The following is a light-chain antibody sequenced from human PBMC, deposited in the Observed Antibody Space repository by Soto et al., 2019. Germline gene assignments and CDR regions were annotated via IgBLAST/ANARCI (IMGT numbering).Light chain of an antibody. CDR2: RAS. CDR1: QSVSTN. Sequence: EIVMTQSSGTLSVSPGERATLSCRASQSVSTNLAWYQQKPGQAPRLLIYRASTRATGIPARFGGSGSGTEFTLTISSLQSEDFAVYFCQQYHNWPPWTFGQGTKVEVK. CDR3: QQYHNWPPWT. J-gene: IGKJ1*01. V-gene: IGKV3-15*01.